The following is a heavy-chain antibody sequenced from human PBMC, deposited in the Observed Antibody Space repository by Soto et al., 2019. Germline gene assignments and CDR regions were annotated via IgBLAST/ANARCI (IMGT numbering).Heavy chain of an antibody. CDR2: IYYSGST. Sequence: SETLSLTCTVSGGSISSYYWSWIRQPPGKGLEWIGYIYYSGSTNYNPSLKSRVTISVDTSKNQFSLKLSSVTAADTAVYYCARGTGYDILTGYRPYFDYWGQGTLVTVSS. D-gene: IGHD3-9*01. CDR3: ARGTGYDILTGYRPYFDY. J-gene: IGHJ4*02. CDR1: GGSISSYY. V-gene: IGHV4-59*01.